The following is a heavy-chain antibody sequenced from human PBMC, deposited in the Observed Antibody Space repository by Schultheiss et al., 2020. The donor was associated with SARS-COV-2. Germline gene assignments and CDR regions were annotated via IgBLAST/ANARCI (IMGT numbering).Heavy chain of an antibody. Sequence: GGSLRLSCAASGFTVSSNYMSWVRQAPGKGLEWVSSISSSSSYIYYADSVKGRFTISRDNAKNSLYLQMNSLRAEDTAVYYCAKDQGQELDPRRGFDYWGQGTLVTVSS. J-gene: IGHJ4*02. CDR3: AKDQGQELDPRRGFDY. D-gene: IGHD1-1*01. CDR1: GFTVSSNY. CDR2: ISSSSSYI. V-gene: IGHV3-21*04.